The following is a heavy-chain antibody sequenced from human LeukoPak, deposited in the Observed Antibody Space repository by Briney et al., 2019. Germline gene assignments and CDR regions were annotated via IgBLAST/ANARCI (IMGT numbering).Heavy chain of an antibody. Sequence: GGSLRLSCTASGFTFGDYAMSWVRQAPGKGLEWVGFIRSKAYGGTTEYAASVKGRFTISRDDSKNTLYLQMNSLRAEDTAVYYCAKGRYGDLDYWGQGTLVTVSS. V-gene: IGHV3-49*04. CDR2: IRSKAYGGTT. J-gene: IGHJ4*02. CDR3: AKGRYGDLDY. CDR1: GFTFGDYA. D-gene: IGHD4-17*01.